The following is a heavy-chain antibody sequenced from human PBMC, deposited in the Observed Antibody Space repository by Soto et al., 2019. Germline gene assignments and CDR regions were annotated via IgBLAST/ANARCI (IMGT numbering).Heavy chain of an antibody. CDR2: ISYDGSNK. Sequence: PGGSLRLSCAASGFTFSSYGMHWVRQAPGKGLEWVAVISYDGSNKYYADSVKGRFTISRDNSKNTLYLQMNSLRAEDTAVYYCAKGSGGYSYGSNWFDPWGQGTLVTVSS. J-gene: IGHJ5*02. V-gene: IGHV3-30*18. CDR3: AKGSGGYSYGSNWFDP. D-gene: IGHD5-18*01. CDR1: GFTFSSYG.